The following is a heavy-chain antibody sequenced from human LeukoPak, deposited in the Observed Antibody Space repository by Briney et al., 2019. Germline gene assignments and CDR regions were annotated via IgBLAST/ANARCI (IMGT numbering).Heavy chain of an antibody. Sequence: GGSLRLSCAASGFTFSSYSMNCVRQAPGKGLEWVSYISSSGTTIYYADSVKGRFTISRDNGKNSLYLQMNSLRDGDTAVYYCAREPYCSGGSCYRHFDYWGQGTLVTVSS. CDR1: GFTFSSYS. CDR2: ISSSGTTI. D-gene: IGHD2-15*01. V-gene: IGHV3-48*02. CDR3: AREPYCSGGSCYRHFDY. J-gene: IGHJ4*02.